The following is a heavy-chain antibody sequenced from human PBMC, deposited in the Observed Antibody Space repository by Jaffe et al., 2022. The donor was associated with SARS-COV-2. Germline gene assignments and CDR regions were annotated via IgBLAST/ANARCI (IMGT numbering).Heavy chain of an antibody. CDR1: GFAFSSYA. CDR3: AKWRWQQSEHDY. Sequence: EVQLVESGGGLVQPGGSLRLSCAASGFAFSSYAMGWVRQAPGKGLEWVSDISDTGGRTNYADSVKGRFTISRDNSKNTLYLQMNSLRAEDTAVYFCAKWRWQQSEHDYWGQGTLVTVSS. CDR2: ISDTGGRT. D-gene: IGHD1-1*01. J-gene: IGHJ4*02. V-gene: IGHV3-23*04.